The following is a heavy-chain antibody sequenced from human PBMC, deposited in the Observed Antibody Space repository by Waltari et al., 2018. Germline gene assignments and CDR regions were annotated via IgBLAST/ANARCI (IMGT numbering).Heavy chain of an antibody. CDR3: ARKGGRDGYNVEYDY. CDR1: GFTFSSYE. J-gene: IGHJ4*02. CDR2: ISSSGSTI. D-gene: IGHD5-12*01. Sequence: EVQLVESGGGLVQPGGSLRLSCAASGFTFSSYEMNWVRQAPGKGREWVSYISSSGSTIYYADSVKGRFTISRDNAKNSLYLQMNSLRAEDTAVYYCARKGGRDGYNVEYDYWGQGTLVTVSS. V-gene: IGHV3-48*03.